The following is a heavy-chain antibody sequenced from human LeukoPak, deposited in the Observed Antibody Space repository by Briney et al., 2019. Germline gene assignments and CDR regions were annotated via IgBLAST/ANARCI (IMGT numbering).Heavy chain of an antibody. V-gene: IGHV3-21*01. J-gene: IGHJ4*02. D-gene: IGHD3-3*01. CDR1: GFTFSSYS. CDR2: ISSSSSYI. Sequence: GGSLRLSCAASGFTFSSYSMNWVRQAPGKGLEWVSSISSSSSYIYYADSVKGRFTISRDNAKNSLYLQMNSLRAEDTAVYYCARVKGPLLSGYYSIDYWGQGTLVTVSS. CDR3: ARVKGPLLSGYYSIDY.